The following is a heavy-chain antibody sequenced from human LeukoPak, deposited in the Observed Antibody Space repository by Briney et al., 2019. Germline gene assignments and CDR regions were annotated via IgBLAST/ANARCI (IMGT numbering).Heavy chain of an antibody. V-gene: IGHV3-21*01. CDR2: INSRSSSM. CDR1: GFTFSSST. Sequence: GGPLRLSCAASGFTFSSSTMNWVRQAPGKGLEWFASINSRSSSMHYADSVEGRFPISRDNAKNSLYLQIDSLRAEDTAVYYCLRGDVRDYWVQGTLVTVSS. J-gene: IGHJ4*02. D-gene: IGHD2-21*01. CDR3: LRGDVRDY.